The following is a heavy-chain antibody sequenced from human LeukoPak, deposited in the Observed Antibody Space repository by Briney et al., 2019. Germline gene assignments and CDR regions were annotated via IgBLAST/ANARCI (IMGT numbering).Heavy chain of an antibody. CDR3: AKDYCSSTSCHGGDAFAI. J-gene: IGHJ3*02. CDR1: GFTFSSYG. D-gene: IGHD2-2*01. Sequence: PGGSLRLSCAASGFTFSSYGMHWVRQAPGKGLEWVSAISGSGGSTYYADSVKGRFTISRDNSKNTLYLQMNSLRVEDTAVYYCAKDYCSSTSCHGGDAFAIWGQGTMVTVSS. V-gene: IGHV3-23*01. CDR2: ISGSGGST.